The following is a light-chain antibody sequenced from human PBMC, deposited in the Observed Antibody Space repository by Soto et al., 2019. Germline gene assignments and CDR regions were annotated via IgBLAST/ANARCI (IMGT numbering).Light chain of an antibody. J-gene: IGKJ2*01. V-gene: IGKV3-15*01. CDR3: QQYHDWPRYT. Sequence: DIVRTQAPATLSVSPGERDTLCWKATQSGSSNLGCYPQKPGQAPRLLISGASTRATDIPDRFSGSGFATHFALTISSLQSEDIAIYYFQQYHDWPRYTFGQGTKLEIK. CDR1: QSGSSN. CDR2: GAS.